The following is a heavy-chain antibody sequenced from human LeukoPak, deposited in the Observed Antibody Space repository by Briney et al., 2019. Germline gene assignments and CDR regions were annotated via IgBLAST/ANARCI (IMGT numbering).Heavy chain of an antibody. CDR1: GDSISSYY. J-gene: IGHJ4*02. D-gene: IGHD4-17*01. V-gene: IGHV4-59*12. CDR2: IYYSGSP. Sequence: SETLSLTCSVSGDSISSYYWSWLRQPPGKGLEWIGYIYYSGSPNYNPSLKSRVTMSVDTSKNQFSLKLSSVTAADTAVYYCARSYGDYAEYYFDYWGQGTLVTVSS. CDR3: ARSYGDYAEYYFDY.